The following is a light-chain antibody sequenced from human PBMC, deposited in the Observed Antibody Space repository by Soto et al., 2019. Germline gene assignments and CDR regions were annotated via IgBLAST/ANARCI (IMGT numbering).Light chain of an antibody. CDR2: DVN. J-gene: IGLJ2*01. Sequence: QSALTQPASLSGSPGQSSTISCTGTRSDVGGYNYVSWYQQHPGKAPKLMIYDVNNRPSGVSNRFSGSKSGNTASLTISGLQAEDEAYYYCSSYTGRSTYVVFGGGTKLTVL. CDR1: RSDVGGYNY. V-gene: IGLV2-14*01. CDR3: SSYTGRSTYVV.